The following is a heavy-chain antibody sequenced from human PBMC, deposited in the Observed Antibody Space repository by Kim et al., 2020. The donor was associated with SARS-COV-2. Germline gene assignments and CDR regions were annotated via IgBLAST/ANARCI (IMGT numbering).Heavy chain of an antibody. Sequence: SETLSLTCTVSGGSISSYYWSWIRQPPGKGLEWIGYIYYSGSTNYNPSLKSRVTISVDTSKNQFSLKLSSVTAVDTAVYYCARSEPARLYSGMDVWGQGTTVTVSS. CDR1: GGSISSYY. CDR3: ARSEPARLYSGMDV. V-gene: IGHV4-59*01. CDR2: IYYSGST. J-gene: IGHJ6*02.